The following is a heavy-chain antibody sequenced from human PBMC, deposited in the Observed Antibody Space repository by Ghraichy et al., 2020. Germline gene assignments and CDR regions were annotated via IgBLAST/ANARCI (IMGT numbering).Heavy chain of an antibody. D-gene: IGHD2-21*02. CDR3: ARDQPKPYCGGDCSLDY. V-gene: IGHV6-1*01. Sequence: LETLSLTCAISGDSVSSNSAAWNWIRQSPSRGLEWLGRTYYRSMWFYDYAVSVKGRITINPDTSRNQFSLQLNSVTPEDTAVYYCARDQPKPYCGGDCSLDYWGQGTLVTVSS. CDR2: TYYRSMWFY. J-gene: IGHJ4*02. CDR1: GDSVSSNSAA.